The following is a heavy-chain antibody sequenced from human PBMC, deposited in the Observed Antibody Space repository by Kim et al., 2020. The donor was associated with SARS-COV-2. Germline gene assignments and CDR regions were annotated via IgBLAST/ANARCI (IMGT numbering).Heavy chain of an antibody. D-gene: IGHD1-1*01. CDR2: GNEK. J-gene: IGHJ4*02. CDR3: ASGTSGGY. V-gene: IGHV3-7*01. Sequence: GNEKNYVDSVKGRFTISRDNAENSLYLQMNNLRAEDTAVYYCASGTSGGYWGQGTLVTVSS.